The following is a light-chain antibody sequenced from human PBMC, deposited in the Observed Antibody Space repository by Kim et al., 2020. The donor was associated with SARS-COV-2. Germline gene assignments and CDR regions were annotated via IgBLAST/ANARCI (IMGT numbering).Light chain of an antibody. V-gene: IGKV1-5*01. Sequence: DIQMTQSPSTLSASVGDRVTITCRASQSIATYLAWYQQKPGKAPKVLIYDASSLESGVPSRFSGSGSGTEFTLTISSLQPDDYATYHCQQYNIYSTLTFGGGTKVDIK. CDR1: QSIATY. CDR2: DAS. J-gene: IGKJ4*01. CDR3: QQYNIYSTLT.